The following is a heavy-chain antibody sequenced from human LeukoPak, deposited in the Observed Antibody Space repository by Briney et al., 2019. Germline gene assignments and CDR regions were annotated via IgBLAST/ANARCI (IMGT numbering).Heavy chain of an antibody. Sequence: GGSLRLSCAASGFTFSNAWMSWVRQAPGKGLEWVGRIKSKTDGGTTDYAAPVKGRFTISRDDSENTLYLQMNSLKTEDTAVYYCTTVRFGELYRVYWGQGTLVTVPS. D-gene: IGHD3-10*01. CDR2: IKSKTDGGTT. CDR3: TTVRFGELYRVY. J-gene: IGHJ4*02. V-gene: IGHV3-15*01. CDR1: GFTFSNAW.